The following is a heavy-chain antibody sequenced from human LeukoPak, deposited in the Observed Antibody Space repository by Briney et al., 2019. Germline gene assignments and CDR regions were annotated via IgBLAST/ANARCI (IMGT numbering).Heavy chain of an antibody. CDR1: GFTFSSYA. V-gene: IGHV1-24*01. CDR3: ATPPVWFGEFMSGNSILGYFQD. Sequence: GGSLRLSCAASGFTFSSYAMSWVRQAPGKGLEWTGGFDTQEGETIFAQNFQGRVTMTEDTSSDTAYMELSSLTSEDTAVYYCATPPVWFGEFMSGNSILGYFQDWGQGTLVTVSS. CDR2: FDTQEGET. D-gene: IGHD3-10*01. J-gene: IGHJ1*01.